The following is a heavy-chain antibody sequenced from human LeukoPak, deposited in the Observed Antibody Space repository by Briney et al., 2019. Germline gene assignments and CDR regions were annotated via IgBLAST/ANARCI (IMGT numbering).Heavy chain of an antibody. CDR1: GGSISRYY. V-gene: IGHV4-59*08. CDR3: ARGSYFYYSYGMDV. D-gene: IGHD1-26*01. Sequence: SETLSLTCTVSGGSISRYYWSWIRQPPGKGLEGMGYIYYSRSTNYNPSLKSRVIISANTSKNQFSLKLSSVTAAETAVYYCARGSYFYYSYGMDVWGQGTTVTVSS. J-gene: IGHJ6*02. CDR2: IYYSRST.